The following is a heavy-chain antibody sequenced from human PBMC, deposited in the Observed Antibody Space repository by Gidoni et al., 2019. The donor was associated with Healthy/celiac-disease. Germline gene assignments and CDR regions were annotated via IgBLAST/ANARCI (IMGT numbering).Heavy chain of an antibody. CDR2: ISGSGGST. V-gene: IGHV3-23*04. J-gene: IGHJ4*02. D-gene: IGHD6-19*01. CDR1: GFTFSSYA. CDR3: AKESRVAGEPGPFDY. Sequence: EVQLVESGGGLVQPGGSLRRSCAASGFTFSSYARSWVRQAPGKGLEWVSAISGSGGSTYYADAVKGRFTISRDNSKNTLYLQMNSLRAEDTAVYYCAKESRVAGEPGPFDYWGQGTLVTVSS.